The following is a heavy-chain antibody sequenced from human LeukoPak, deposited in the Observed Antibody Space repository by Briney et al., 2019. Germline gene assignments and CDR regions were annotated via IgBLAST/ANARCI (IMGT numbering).Heavy chain of an antibody. CDR3: ARDGVEREMATSNDAFDI. D-gene: IGHD5-24*01. Sequence: NPSETLSLTCTVSGGSISSGDYYWSWIRQPPGKGLEWIGYIYYSGSTNYNPSLKSRVTISVDTSKNQFSLKLSSVTAADTAVYYCARDGVEREMATSNDAFDIWGQGTMVTVSS. CDR1: GGSISSGDYY. V-gene: IGHV4-61*08. J-gene: IGHJ3*02. CDR2: IYYSGST.